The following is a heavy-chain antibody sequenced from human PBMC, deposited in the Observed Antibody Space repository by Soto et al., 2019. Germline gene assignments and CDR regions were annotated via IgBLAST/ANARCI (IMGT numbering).Heavy chain of an antibody. V-gene: IGHV1-18*01. CDR1: GYNFSNYG. J-gene: IGHJ5*02. CDR3: ARVVPGAEAWFGP. D-gene: IGHD2-2*01. Sequence: ASVKVSCKTSGYNFSNYGITWVRQAPGQPLEWLGWISLYSDGTNYAQKFQGRVSMTTDTSTTTAYMELRSLRTDDTAVYYCARVVPGAEAWFGPWGQGTLVTVS. CDR2: ISLYSDGT.